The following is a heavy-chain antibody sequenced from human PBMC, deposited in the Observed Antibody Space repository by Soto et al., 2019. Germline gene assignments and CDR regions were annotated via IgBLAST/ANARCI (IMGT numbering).Heavy chain of an antibody. D-gene: IGHD2-8*01. CDR1: GFTFSSNA. CDR3: AKDFYRGITLMVYSKFDH. V-gene: IGHV3-23*01. CDR2: ISGSGDNT. Sequence: GGSLRLSCAASGFTFSSNAMSWVRQAPGKGLEWVSIISGSGDNTYYADSVKGRFTISRDNSKNTLYLQMNSLRAEDTAVYYCAKDFYRGITLMVYSKFDHWGQGTLVTVSS. J-gene: IGHJ4*02.